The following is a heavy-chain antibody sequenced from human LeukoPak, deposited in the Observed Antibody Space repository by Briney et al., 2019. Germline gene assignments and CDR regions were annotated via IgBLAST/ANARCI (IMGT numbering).Heavy chain of an antibody. Sequence: SETLSLTCTVSGYSVSSGFYWGWIRQPPGKGLEWVGIIYHSGNTYYNPSLKSRVTMSLDTSKNQFSLKLTSVTAADTAIYYCARDSTSRVATIIDYWGQGTLVTVSS. D-gene: IGHD5-12*01. CDR1: GYSVSSGFY. CDR2: IYHSGNT. J-gene: IGHJ4*02. V-gene: IGHV4-38-2*02. CDR3: ARDSTSRVATIIDY.